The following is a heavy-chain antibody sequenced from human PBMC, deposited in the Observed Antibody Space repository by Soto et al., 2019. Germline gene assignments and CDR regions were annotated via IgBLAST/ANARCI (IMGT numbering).Heavy chain of an antibody. V-gene: IGHV1-18*01. D-gene: IGHD3-22*01. J-gene: IGHJ3*02. CDR2: ISAYNGNT. CDR3: ASGYYDSSGYYSWDRLHAFDI. CDR1: GYTFTSYG. Sequence: ASVRVSCKASGYTFTSYGISWVRQAPGQGLEWMGWISAYNGNTNYAQKLQGRVTMTTDTSTSTAYMELRSLRSDDTAVYYCASGYYDSSGYYSWDRLHAFDIWGQGTMVTVSS.